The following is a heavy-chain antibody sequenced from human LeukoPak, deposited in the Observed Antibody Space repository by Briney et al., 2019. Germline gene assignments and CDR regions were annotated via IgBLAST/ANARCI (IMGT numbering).Heavy chain of an antibody. D-gene: IGHD6-6*01. Sequence: ASVKVSCKASGYTFTSYYMHWVRQAPGQGLEWMGIINPSGGSTSYAQKFQGGVTMTRDTSTSTVYMELSSLRSEDTAVYYCARDGIAARPSGYFDYWGQGTLVTVSS. J-gene: IGHJ4*02. CDR3: ARDGIAARPSGYFDY. CDR2: INPSGGST. V-gene: IGHV1-46*01. CDR1: GYTFTSYY.